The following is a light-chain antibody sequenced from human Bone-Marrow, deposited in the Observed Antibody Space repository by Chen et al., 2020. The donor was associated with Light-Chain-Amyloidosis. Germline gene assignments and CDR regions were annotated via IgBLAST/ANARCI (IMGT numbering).Light chain of an antibody. CDR2: GSS. CDR1: QTISSNY. V-gene: IGKV3-20*01. Sequence: EIVLTQSPGTLSLSPGEGANLSCRASQTISSNYLTWYQQKFGQAPRLLIYGSSSRATGIPDRFTGSGSGTDFTININRLEPEDFAMYYCQQYGTSPLTFGGGTKVEI. CDR3: QQYGTSPLT. J-gene: IGKJ4*01.